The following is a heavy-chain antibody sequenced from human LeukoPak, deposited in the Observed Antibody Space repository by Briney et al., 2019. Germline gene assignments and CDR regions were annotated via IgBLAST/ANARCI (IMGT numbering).Heavy chain of an antibody. V-gene: IGHV4-59*08. J-gene: IGHJ3*02. CDR2: IYYSGST. CDR1: GDSITNNY. CDR3: ARHGDEDAFDI. Sequence: SETLSLTCTVSGDSITNNYWAWIRQPPGKGLEWIGYIYYSGSTNYNPSLKSRVTISVDTSKNQFSLKLSSVTAADTAVYYCARHGDEDAFDIWGQGTMVTVSS. D-gene: IGHD7-27*01.